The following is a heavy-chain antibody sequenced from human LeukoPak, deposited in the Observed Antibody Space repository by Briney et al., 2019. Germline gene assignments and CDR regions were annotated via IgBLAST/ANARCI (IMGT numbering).Heavy chain of an antibody. CDR3: ARENYDILTGYRYGMDG. D-gene: IGHD3-9*01. J-gene: IGHJ6*02. CDR1: GFTFSSYA. CDR2: ISGSGGST. Sequence: PGGSLRLSCAASGFTFSSYAMSWVRQAPGKGLEWVSAISGSGGSTYYADPVKGRFTISRDNSKNTLYLQMNSLRAEDTAVYYCARENYDILTGYRYGMDGWGQGTTVTVSS. V-gene: IGHV3-23*01.